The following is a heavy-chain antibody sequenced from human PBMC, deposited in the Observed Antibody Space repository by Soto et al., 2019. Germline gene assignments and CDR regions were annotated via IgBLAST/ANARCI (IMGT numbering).Heavy chain of an antibody. Sequence: SETLSLTCAVYGGSFSGYYWSWIRQPPGKGLERIGEINHSGSTNYNPSLKSRVTISVDTSKNQFSLKLGSVTAADTAVYYCASSPYYYGSGSLDYWGQGTLVTVSS. CDR2: INHSGST. V-gene: IGHV4-34*01. J-gene: IGHJ4*02. D-gene: IGHD3-10*01. CDR1: GGSFSGYY. CDR3: ASSPYYYGSGSLDY.